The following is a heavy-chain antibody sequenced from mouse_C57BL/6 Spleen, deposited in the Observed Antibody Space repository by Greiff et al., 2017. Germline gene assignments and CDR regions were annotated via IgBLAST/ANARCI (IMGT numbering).Heavy chain of an antibody. J-gene: IGHJ4*01. CDR2: IDPETGGT. CDR1: GYTFTDYE. D-gene: IGHD1-1*02. V-gene: IGHV1-15*01. Sequence: VQLKESGAELVRPGASVTLSYKASGYTFTDYEMHWVKQTPVHGLEWIGAIDPETGGTAYNQKFKGKAILTADKSSSTAYMELRSLTSEDSAVYYCTRSYYDYGAMDYWGQGTSVTVSA. CDR3: TRSYYDYGAMDY.